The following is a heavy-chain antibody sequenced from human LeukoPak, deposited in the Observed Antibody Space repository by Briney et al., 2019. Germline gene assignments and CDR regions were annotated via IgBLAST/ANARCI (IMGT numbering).Heavy chain of an antibody. CDR3: ARDAGYCTGGSCWYFDH. D-gene: IGHD2-15*01. CDR1: GYTFTDYY. J-gene: IGHJ4*02. Sequence: ASVKVSCKASGYTFTDYYMRWVRQAPGQGLEWMGWINLNSGGTNFAQRFQGRVTMTRDTSISTAYMDLSRLISDDTAVYYCARDAGYCTGGSCWYFDHWGQRTLVTVSS. V-gene: IGHV1-2*02. CDR2: INLNSGGT.